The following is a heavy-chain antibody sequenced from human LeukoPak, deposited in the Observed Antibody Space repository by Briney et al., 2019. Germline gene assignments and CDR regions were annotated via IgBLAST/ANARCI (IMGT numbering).Heavy chain of an antibody. CDR1: GFTFSNYW. Sequence: GGSLRLSCAASGFTFSNYWMTWVRQAPGKGLELVAKIKQDVSEKYYVDSVKGRFTISRDNAKNSLYLQMNSLRAEDTAVYYCARNQRRLDYWGQGTLVTVSS. CDR3: ARNQRRLDY. J-gene: IGHJ4*02. V-gene: IGHV3-7*01. CDR2: IKQDVSEK. D-gene: IGHD1-14*01.